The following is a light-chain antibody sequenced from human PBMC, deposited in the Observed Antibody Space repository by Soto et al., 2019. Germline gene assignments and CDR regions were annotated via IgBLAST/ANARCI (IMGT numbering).Light chain of an antibody. CDR2: AAS. V-gene: IGKV1-27*01. Sequence: DIQMTQSPSSLSASVGDRVTITCRASQGISNRLAWWQQKPGKVPKLLIYAASTLQSGVPSRFSGSGSGTDFTLTISSLQPEDGASYYCQKYNSAPWTFGQGTKVEIK. J-gene: IGKJ1*01. CDR3: QKYNSAPWT. CDR1: QGISNR.